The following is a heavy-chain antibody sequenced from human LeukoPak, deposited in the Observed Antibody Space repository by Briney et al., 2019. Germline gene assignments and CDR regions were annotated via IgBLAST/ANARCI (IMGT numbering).Heavy chain of an antibody. V-gene: IGHV3-7*03. CDR2: INQDGTEK. J-gene: IGHJ3*02. CDR1: GFTFTTYW. Sequence: PGGSLRLSCAASGFTFTTYWMSWVRQAPGKGLEWVANINQDGTEKFYVDSVKGRFTISRDNAKNSLHLQMNSLRAEDTALYYCAKASRDSSSWYPALIMSAFDIWGQGTMVTVSS. D-gene: IGHD6-13*01. CDR3: AKASRDSSSWYPALIMSAFDI.